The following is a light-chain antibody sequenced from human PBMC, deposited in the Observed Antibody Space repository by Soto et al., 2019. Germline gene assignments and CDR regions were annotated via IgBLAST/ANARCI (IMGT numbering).Light chain of an antibody. Sequence: EVVLTQSPGTVSLSPGERVTLSCRASQSVISNYLAWFQQRPGQAPRLLIYAASSRATGIPDRLSGSGSGTAFPLSISRLAPEDFAVYYCQQYGSSLTWTFGQGTKVEIK. CDR1: QSVISNY. CDR3: QQYGSSLTWT. CDR2: AAS. J-gene: IGKJ1*01. V-gene: IGKV3-20*01.